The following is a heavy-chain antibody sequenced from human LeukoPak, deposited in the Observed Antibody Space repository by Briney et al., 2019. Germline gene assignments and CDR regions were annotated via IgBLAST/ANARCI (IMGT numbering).Heavy chain of an antibody. CDR1: GGSVSSGSYY. V-gene: IGHV4-61*01. J-gene: IGHJ3*02. D-gene: IGHD3-9*01. CDR2: IYYSGST. Sequence: PSETLSLTCTVSGGSVSSGSYYWSWIRQPPGKGLEWIGYIYYSGSTNYNPSLKSRVTISVDRSKNQFSLKLSSVTAADTAVYYCASIRYFDWIDAFDIWGQGTMVTVSS. CDR3: ASIRYFDWIDAFDI.